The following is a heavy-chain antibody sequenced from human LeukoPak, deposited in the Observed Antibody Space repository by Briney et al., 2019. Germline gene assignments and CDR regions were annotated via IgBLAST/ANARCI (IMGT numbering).Heavy chain of an antibody. Sequence: GGSLRLSCAASGFTFDDYGMRWIRQAPGEGLEWVSGFNWSGGITGYADSVKGRCTISRDNDKNSMLLQMISLRAEDEALYYCARNAGSRSYYQQADYWGQGTLVTVSS. CDR1: GFTFDDYG. J-gene: IGHJ4*02. D-gene: IGHD3-10*01. CDR3: ARNAGSRSYYQQADY. CDR2: FNWSGGIT. V-gene: IGHV3-20*04.